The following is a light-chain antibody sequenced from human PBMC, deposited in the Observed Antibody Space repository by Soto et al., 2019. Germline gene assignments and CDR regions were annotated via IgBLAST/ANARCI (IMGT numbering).Light chain of an antibody. CDR1: SSNIGSNY. Sequence: QSVLTQPPSVSAAPGQKVTISCSGSSSNIGSNYVSWYQQLPGTTPKLLIYDNDKRPSGIPDRFSGSKSGTSVTLDITGLHAGDEADYYCGTWDSGLSVCVFGTGT. CDR3: GTWDSGLSVCV. J-gene: IGLJ1*01. V-gene: IGLV1-51*01. CDR2: DND.